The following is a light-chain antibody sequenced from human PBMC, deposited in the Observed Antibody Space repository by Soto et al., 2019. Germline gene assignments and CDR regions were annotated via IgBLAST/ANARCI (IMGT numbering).Light chain of an antibody. Sequence: DIQMTQSPSSVSASVGDRVTITCRARQGIGSWLAWYQQKPGKAPKLLIYAASSLQGAVPSRFSGRGSGTDFTLTISSLQPEDYATYYCHQTNSFPYTFGQGTKLEIK. V-gene: IGKV1D-12*01. J-gene: IGKJ2*01. CDR2: AAS. CDR1: QGIGSW. CDR3: HQTNSFPYT.